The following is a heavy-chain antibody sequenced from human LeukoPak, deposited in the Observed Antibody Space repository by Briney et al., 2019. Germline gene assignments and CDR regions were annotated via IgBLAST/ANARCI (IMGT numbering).Heavy chain of an antibody. CDR2: VYYRGNT. Sequence: SETLSLTCTVSGGSISSGDYYWSWIRQSPGKGLEWIGFVYYRGNTYYNPSLKSRVTISIETVKNQFSLRLSSVTAADTAVYYCARVAAHWFDPWGQGTLVTVSS. V-gene: IGHV4-30-4*01. CDR1: GGSISSGDYY. CDR3: ARVAAHWFDP. D-gene: IGHD6-25*01. J-gene: IGHJ5*02.